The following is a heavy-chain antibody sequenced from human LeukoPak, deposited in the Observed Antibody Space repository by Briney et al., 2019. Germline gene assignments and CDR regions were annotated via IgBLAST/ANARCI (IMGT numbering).Heavy chain of an antibody. V-gene: IGHV3-21*01. Sequence: GGSLRLSCAASGLTFSSYRMNWVRQAPGKGLEWVSSISSSGNYIYYADSVKGRFTISRDNAKNSLYLQMNSLRAEDTAVYYCARSGGGMDDYWGQGTLVTVSS. CDR1: GLTFSSYR. CDR2: ISSSGNYI. J-gene: IGHJ4*02. CDR3: ARSGGGMDDY. D-gene: IGHD3-16*01.